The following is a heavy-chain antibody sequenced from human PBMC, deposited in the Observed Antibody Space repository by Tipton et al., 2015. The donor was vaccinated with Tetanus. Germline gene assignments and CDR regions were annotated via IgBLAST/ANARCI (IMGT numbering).Heavy chain of an antibody. J-gene: IGHJ4*02. V-gene: IGHV4-34*01. CDR3: ARGWSECSSWSCSPFDS. CDR2: INHSGST. Sequence: TLSLTCAVYGGSFSAYYWSWIRQSPGKGLEWIGEINHSGSTNYSPPLTGRVSMSLDTSKQQFSLSLTSATAADTAVYYCARGWSECSSWSCSPFDSWGQGTLVTVSS. CDR1: GGSFSAYY. D-gene: IGHD2-2*01.